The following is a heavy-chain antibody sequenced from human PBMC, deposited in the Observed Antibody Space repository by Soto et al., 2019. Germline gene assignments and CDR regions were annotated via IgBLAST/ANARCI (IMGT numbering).Heavy chain of an antibody. D-gene: IGHD2-15*01. J-gene: IGHJ4*02. CDR2: IIPILGIA. V-gene: IGHV1-69*02. Sequence: QVQLVQSGAEVKKPGSSVKVCCKASGGTFSSYTISWVRQAPGQGLEWMGRIIPILGIANYAQKFQGRVTITADKSTSTAYMELSSLRSEDTAVYYCARGRRDSASQAVFDYWGQGTLVTVSS. CDR1: GGTFSSYT. CDR3: ARGRRDSASQAVFDY.